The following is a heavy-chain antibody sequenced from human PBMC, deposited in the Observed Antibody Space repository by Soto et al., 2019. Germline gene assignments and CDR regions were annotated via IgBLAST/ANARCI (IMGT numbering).Heavy chain of an antibody. CDR1: GYTLTELS. Sequence: ASVKVSCKVSGYTLTELSMHWVRQAPGKGLEWMGGFDPIFGTANYAQKFQGRVTITADKSTSTAYMELSSLRSEDTAVYYCAREVLVGNYFDYWGQGTLVTVSS. J-gene: IGHJ4*02. V-gene: IGHV1-24*01. CDR2: FDPIFGTA. CDR3: AREVLVGNYFDY. D-gene: IGHD2-8*02.